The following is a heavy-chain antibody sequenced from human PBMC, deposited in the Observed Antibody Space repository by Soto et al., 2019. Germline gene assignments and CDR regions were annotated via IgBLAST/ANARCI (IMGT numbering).Heavy chain of an antibody. Sequence: QITLKESGPTLVKPTQTLTLTCSFSGFSLSTSGLGVGWIRQPPVKALECLALIYWDDDKRYSPALKNRISNTTDTTKNQVVLRMTNMDPVDTATYYCAQRSKVVSAPGNWFDPWGQGTLVTVSS. J-gene: IGHJ5*02. CDR3: AQRSKVVSAPGNWFDP. D-gene: IGHD2-2*01. V-gene: IGHV2-5*02. CDR2: IYWDDDK. CDR1: GFSLSTSGLG.